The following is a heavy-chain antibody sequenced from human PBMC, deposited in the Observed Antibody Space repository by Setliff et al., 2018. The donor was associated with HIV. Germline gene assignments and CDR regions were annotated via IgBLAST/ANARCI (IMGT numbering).Heavy chain of an antibody. CDR1: GFSISSDYY. V-gene: IGHV4-38-2*02. CDR3: ARSTYYYGSGKGSGWFDP. CDR2: IYHSGST. D-gene: IGHD3-10*01. J-gene: IGHJ5*02. Sequence: ASETLSLTCSVSGFSISSDYYWNWVRQPPGQGLEWIGSIYHSGSTYYNPSLKSRVTISLDTSKNQFSLKLSSVTAADTAVYYCARSTYYYGSGKGSGWFDPWGQGTLVTVSS.